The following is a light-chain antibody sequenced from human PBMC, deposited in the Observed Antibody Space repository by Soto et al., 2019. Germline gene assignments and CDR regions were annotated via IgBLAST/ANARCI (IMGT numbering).Light chain of an antibody. Sequence: DIQMNQSPSTLSASVGDRVTITCRASQGISSWLAWYQQKPGKAPKLLIYDASSLESGVPSRFSSSGSDTEFTLTINNLQPDDFATYHCQQYNRYSRNFGGRTKVELK. V-gene: IGKV1-5*01. CDR1: QGISSW. J-gene: IGKJ4*01. CDR2: DAS. CDR3: QQYNRYSRN.